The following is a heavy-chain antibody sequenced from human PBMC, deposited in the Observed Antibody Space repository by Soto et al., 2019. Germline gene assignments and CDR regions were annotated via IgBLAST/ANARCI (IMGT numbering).Heavy chain of an antibody. CDR2: ISGSGGST. J-gene: IGHJ4*02. Sequence: GGSLRLSCAASGFTFSSYAMSWVRQAPGKGLEWVSAISGSGGSTYYADSVKGRSTISRDNSKNTLYLQMNSLRAEDTAVYYCAKKPRDWNRFFDYWGQGTLVTVSS. CDR1: GFTFSSYA. CDR3: AKKPRDWNRFFDY. D-gene: IGHD1-1*01. V-gene: IGHV3-23*01.